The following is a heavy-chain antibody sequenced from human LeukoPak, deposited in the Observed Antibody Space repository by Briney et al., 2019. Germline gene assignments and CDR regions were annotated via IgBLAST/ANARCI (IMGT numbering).Heavy chain of an antibody. J-gene: IGHJ4*02. Sequence: GASVKVSCKASGYTFTSYGISWVRQAPGQGLEWMGWISPYNGNTNYAQKLQGRVTMTRDTSISTAYMELSRLRSDDTAVYYCAIDKITTDYWGQGTLVTVSS. D-gene: IGHD3-16*01. V-gene: IGHV1-18*01. CDR1: GYTFTSYG. CDR2: ISPYNGNT. CDR3: AIDKITTDY.